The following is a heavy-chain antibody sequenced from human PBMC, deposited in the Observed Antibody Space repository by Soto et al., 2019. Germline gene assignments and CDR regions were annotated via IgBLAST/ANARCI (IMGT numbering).Heavy chain of an antibody. CDR1: GFTFDDYA. Sequence: EVQLVESGGGLVQPGRSLRLSCAASGFTFDDYAMHWVRQAPGKGLEWVSGISWNSGSIGYADSVKGRLTISRDNAKNSMYLQMNSLRAEDTALYYCAKSPSYYGDFDYWGQGTLVTVSS. CDR2: ISWNSGSI. V-gene: IGHV3-9*01. D-gene: IGHD4-17*01. J-gene: IGHJ4*02. CDR3: AKSPSYYGDFDY.